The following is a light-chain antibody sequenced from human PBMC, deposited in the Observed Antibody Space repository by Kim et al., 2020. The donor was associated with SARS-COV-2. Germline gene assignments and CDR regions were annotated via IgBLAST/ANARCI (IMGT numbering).Light chain of an antibody. V-gene: IGKV3-20*01. CDR3: QQYGSLPRT. J-gene: IGKJ1*01. CDR1: QSVNSNY. Sequence: SPGERATLSCRAGQSVNSNYLAWYQQKPGQALRLLIYDASDRATGIPDRFSGGGSGTDFTLTISSLEPEDFAVYFCQQYGSLPRTFGQGTKVDIK. CDR2: DAS.